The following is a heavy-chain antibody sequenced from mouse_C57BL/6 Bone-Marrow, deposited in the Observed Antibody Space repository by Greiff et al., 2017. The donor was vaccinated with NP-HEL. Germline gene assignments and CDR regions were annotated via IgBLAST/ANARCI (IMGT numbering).Heavy chain of an antibody. CDR1: GFSLTSYG. CDR3: AKNSYDYDGDWYFDV. CDR2: IWSGGST. Sequence: VQLVESGPGLVQPSQCLSITCTVSGFSLTSYGVHWVRQSPGKGLEWLGVIWSGGSTDNNAAFMSRLSITKVNSKCQVFFKMNSLQADDTAICYCAKNSYDYDGDWYFDVWGTGTTVTVSS. V-gene: IGHV2-5*01. D-gene: IGHD2-4*01. J-gene: IGHJ1*03.